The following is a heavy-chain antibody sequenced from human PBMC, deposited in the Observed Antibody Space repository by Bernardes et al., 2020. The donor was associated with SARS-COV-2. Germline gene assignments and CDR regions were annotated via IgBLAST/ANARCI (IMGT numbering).Heavy chain of an antibody. CDR1: GFSFNAYA. V-gene: IGHV3-23*01. CDR2: ISGSGGST. Sequence: SLRLSCAASGFSFNAYAMNWVRQAPGKGLEWVSAISGSGGSTYYADSVKGRFTISRDNSKNTLYLQMNSLRAEDTAVYYCAKLDNRNYYGMDVWGQGTTVTVSS. CDR3: AKLDNRNYYGMDV. J-gene: IGHJ6*02. D-gene: IGHD2-2*03.